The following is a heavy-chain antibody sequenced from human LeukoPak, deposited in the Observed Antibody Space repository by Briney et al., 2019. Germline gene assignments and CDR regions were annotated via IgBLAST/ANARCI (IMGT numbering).Heavy chain of an antibody. D-gene: IGHD3-16*02. CDR1: GFTFSSYS. CDR3: ATTKGGNMITFGGVIVHDAFDI. J-gene: IGHJ3*02. Sequence: GGSLRLSCAASGFTFSSYSMNWVRQAPGKGLEWVSSISSSSSYIYYADSVKGRFTISRDNAKNSLYLQMNSLRAEDTAVYYCATTKGGNMITFGGVIVHDAFDIWGQGTMVTVSS. V-gene: IGHV3-21*04. CDR2: ISSSSSYI.